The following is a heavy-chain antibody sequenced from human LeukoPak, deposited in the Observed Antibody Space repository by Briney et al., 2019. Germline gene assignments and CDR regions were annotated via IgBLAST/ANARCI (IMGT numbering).Heavy chain of an antibody. V-gene: IGHV4-39*01. Sequence: SETLSLTCTVSGGSISSSSYYWGWIRQPPGKGLEWIGSIYYSGSTYYNPSLKSRVTISVDTSKNQFSLKLSSVTAADTAVYYCARQHIVXVXAMXVYYYYGMDVWGQGTTVTVSS. J-gene: IGHJ6*02. CDR2: IYYSGST. CDR3: ARQHIVXVXAMXVYYYYGMDV. CDR1: GGSISSSSYY. D-gene: IGHD2-21*01.